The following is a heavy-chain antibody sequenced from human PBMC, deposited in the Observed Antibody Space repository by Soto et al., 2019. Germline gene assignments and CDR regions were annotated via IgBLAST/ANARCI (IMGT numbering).Heavy chain of an antibody. CDR2: ISAYNGNT. CDR1: GYTFTSYG. V-gene: IGHV1-18*01. J-gene: IGHJ4*02. D-gene: IGHD3-22*01. CDR3: ARGRGYYYDSSGYYLDY. Sequence: ASVKVSCKASGYTFTSYGISWVRQAPGQGLEWMGWISAYNGNTNYAQKLQGRVTMTTDTSTSTAYMELRSLRSDDTAVYYCARGRGYYYDSSGYYLDYWGQGTLVTVSS.